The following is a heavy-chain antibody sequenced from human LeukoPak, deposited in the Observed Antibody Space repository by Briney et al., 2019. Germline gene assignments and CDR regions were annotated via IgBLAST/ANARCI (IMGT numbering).Heavy chain of an antibody. J-gene: IGHJ4*02. CDR3: ARDPVFVGTAVAGFG. Sequence: GASVKVSCKASGYTFTSYAMHWVRQAPGQRLEWMGWINAGNGNTKYSQKFQGRVTITRDTSASTAYMELSSLRSEDTAVYYCARDPVFVGTAVAGFGWGQGTLVTVSS. V-gene: IGHV1-3*01. D-gene: IGHD6-19*01. CDR2: INAGNGNT. CDR1: GYTFTSYA.